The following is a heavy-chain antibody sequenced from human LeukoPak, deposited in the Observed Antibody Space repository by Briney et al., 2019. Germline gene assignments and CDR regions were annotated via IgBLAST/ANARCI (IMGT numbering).Heavy chain of an antibody. CDR2: ISYDGSNK. CDR3: ARGDYPYYHYFYMDV. Sequence: GGSLRLSCAASGFTFSSYGMHWVRQAPGKGLEWVAVISYDGSNKYYADSVMGRFTISRDNSKNTLYLQMNSLRAEDTAVYFCARGDYPYYHYFYMDVWGKGATVAVSS. D-gene: IGHD4-11*01. V-gene: IGHV3-30*03. CDR1: GFTFSSYG. J-gene: IGHJ6*03.